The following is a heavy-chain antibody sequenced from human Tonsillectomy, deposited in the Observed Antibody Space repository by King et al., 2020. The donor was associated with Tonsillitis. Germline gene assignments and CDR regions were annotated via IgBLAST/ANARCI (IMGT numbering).Heavy chain of an antibody. Sequence: QLVQSGGGVVQPGRSLRLSCAASGFTFSSYGMHWVRQAPGKGLERVAVISYDGSNKYYADSVKGRFTISRDNSKNTLYLQMNSLRAEDTAVYYCAKDPRQGPLDYYYYYGMDVWGQGTTVTVSS. CDR1: GFTFSSYG. D-gene: IGHD3-16*01. CDR3: AKDPRQGPLDYYYYYGMDV. V-gene: IGHV3-30*18. CDR2: ISYDGSNK. J-gene: IGHJ6*02.